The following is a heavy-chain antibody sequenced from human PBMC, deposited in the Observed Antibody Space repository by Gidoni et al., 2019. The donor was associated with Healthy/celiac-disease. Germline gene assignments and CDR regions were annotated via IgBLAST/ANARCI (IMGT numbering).Heavy chain of an antibody. CDR3: ARRGRGSFDY. J-gene: IGHJ4*02. Sequence: LSLKSRVIISVDTSKNQFSLKLSSVTAADTAVYYCARRGRGSFDYWGQGTLVTVSS. V-gene: IGHV4-39*01.